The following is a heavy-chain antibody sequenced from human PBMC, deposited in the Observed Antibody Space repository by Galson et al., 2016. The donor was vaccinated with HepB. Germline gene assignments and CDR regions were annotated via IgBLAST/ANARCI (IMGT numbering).Heavy chain of an antibody. D-gene: IGHD1-26*01. CDR1: GYSFTTYY. CDR3: ARPGSFRSGSYSF. J-gene: IGHJ4*02. Sequence: QSGAEVKKPGESLKISCKGSGYSFTTYYIGWVRQMPGKGLEWMGVIYPGDSDARYSPSFQGQVTISADKSINTAYLQWSSLKASDTAMYYCARPGSFRSGSYSFWGQGTLVTVSS. V-gene: IGHV5-51*01. CDR2: IYPGDSDA.